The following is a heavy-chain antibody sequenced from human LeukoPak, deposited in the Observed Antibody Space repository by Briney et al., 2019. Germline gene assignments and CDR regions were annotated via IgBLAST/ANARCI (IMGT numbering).Heavy chain of an antibody. CDR2: IYHSGST. V-gene: IGHV4-30-2*01. CDR3: ARDSGSSWYYFDY. J-gene: IGHJ4*02. CDR1: GGSISSGGYS. Sequence: PSQTLSLTCAVSGGSISSGGYSWSWLRQPPGKGLEWIGYIYHSGSTYYNPSLKSRVTISVDRSKNQFSLKLSSVTAADTAVYYCARDSGSSWYYFDYWGQGTLVTVSS. D-gene: IGHD6-13*01.